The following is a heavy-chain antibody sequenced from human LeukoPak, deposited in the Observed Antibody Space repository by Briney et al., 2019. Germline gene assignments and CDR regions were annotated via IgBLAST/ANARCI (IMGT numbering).Heavy chain of an antibody. D-gene: IGHD1-26*01. CDR2: INHRGST. CDR1: GGSFSGYY. CDR3: ARGGRVVGATPLLDY. V-gene: IGHV4-34*01. Sequence: SDTRSLTCAVYGGSFSGYYWSWIRQPPGKGMEWIGEINHRGSTHYNPSLKSRVTISVDTSKNQFSLKLTSVTAADTAVYYCARGGRVVGATPLLDYWGQGTLVTVSS. J-gene: IGHJ4*02.